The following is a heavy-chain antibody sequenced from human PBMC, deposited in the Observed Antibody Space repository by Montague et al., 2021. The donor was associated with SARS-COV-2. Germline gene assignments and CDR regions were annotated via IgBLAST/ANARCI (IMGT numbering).Heavy chain of an antibody. J-gene: IGHJ4*02. V-gene: IGHV4-59*03. CDR1: GASMSPYH. CDR2: LHHSGAT. CDR3: ATSLGGRYYWADYYFDY. Sequence: TLSLTCAVTGASMSPYHWSWIRQPPGKGLEWIGNLHHSGATNYNPSLESRVTMSVDTSKNQFSLNLISVTAADTAVYFCATSLGGRYYWADYYFDYWGQGILVTVSA. D-gene: IGHD3-10*01.